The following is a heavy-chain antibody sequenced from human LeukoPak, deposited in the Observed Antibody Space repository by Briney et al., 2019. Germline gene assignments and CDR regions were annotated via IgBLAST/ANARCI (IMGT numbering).Heavy chain of an antibody. D-gene: IGHD6-13*01. V-gene: IGHV3-21*06. J-gene: IGHJ4*02. CDR1: GFTFSSCS. CDR2: ISSSSSYI. CDR3: ARVGYSSSWLERYFDY. Sequence: GGSLRLSCAASGFTFSSCSMNWVRQAPGKGLEWVSSISSSSSYIYYADSVKGRFTISRDNAKISLYLQMNSLRAEDTAVYYCARVGYSSSWLERYFDYWGQGTLVTVSS.